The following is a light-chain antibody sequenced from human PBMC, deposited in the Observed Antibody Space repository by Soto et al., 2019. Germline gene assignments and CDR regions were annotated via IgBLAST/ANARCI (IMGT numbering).Light chain of an antibody. CDR1: QSISSW. Sequence: DIQMTQSPSSVSAYVGDRVTITCRASQSISSWLAWYQQKPGKAPKLLIFDASSLESGTPSRFSGRRSGTQFTLTINGLQPDDFATYYCQQYDNYKPLTFGGGTKVDIK. CDR3: QQYDNYKPLT. V-gene: IGKV1-5*01. CDR2: DAS. J-gene: IGKJ4*01.